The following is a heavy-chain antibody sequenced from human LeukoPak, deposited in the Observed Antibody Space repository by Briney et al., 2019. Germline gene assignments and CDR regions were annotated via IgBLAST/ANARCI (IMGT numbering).Heavy chain of an antibody. CDR3: ATDLGPFYYYDSSGRDY. J-gene: IGHJ4*02. CDR1: GYTLTELS. Sequence: GASVKVSCKVSGYTLTELSMHWVRQAPGKGLGWMGGFDPEDGDAIYAKKFQGRVTMTEDTSTDTAYMELSSLRSEDTAVYYCATDLGPFYYYDSSGRDYWGQGTLVTVSS. CDR2: FDPEDGDA. D-gene: IGHD3-22*01. V-gene: IGHV1-24*01.